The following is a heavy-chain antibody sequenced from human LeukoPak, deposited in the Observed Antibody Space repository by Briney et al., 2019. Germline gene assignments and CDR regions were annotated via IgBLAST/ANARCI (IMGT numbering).Heavy chain of an antibody. CDR2: ISSNGGST. CDR1: GFTFSNYG. CDR3: ASASTYCSSTGCPTGNY. D-gene: IGHD2-2*01. J-gene: IGHJ4*02. Sequence: GGSLRLSCAASGFTFSNYGMHWVRQAPGKGLEYVSAISSNGGSTYYANSVKGRFTISRDNSKNTLYLQMGSLRAEDMAVYYCASASTYCSSTGCPTGNYWGQGTLVTVSS. V-gene: IGHV3-64*01.